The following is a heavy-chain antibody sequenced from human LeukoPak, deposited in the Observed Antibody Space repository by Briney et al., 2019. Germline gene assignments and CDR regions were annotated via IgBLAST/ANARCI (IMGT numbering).Heavy chain of an antibody. CDR1: GESFSNYY. V-gene: IGHV4-34*01. Sequence: SETLSLTCAVYGESFSNYYWTWIRQTPGKGLEWIGEIYHSGSTDYNPSLKSRVSISIDTSKNHFSLKMSSVTAADTAVYYCARGGAVNGFDSWGQGTRVTVSS. D-gene: IGHD6-19*01. CDR3: ARGGAVNGFDS. J-gene: IGHJ3*02. CDR2: IYHSGST.